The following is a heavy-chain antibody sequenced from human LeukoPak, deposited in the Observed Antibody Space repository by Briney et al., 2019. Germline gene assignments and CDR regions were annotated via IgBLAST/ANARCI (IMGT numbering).Heavy chain of an antibody. J-gene: IGHJ6*03. CDR2: IYYSGST. V-gene: IGHV4-59*01. Sequence: PSETLSLTCTVSGGSISSYYWNWIRQPPGKGLEWIGYIYYSGSTNYNPSLKSRVTISVDTSKNQFSLNLSSVTAADTAVYYCAREARAVAGRGVGYYFYYMDVWGKGTTVTVSS. D-gene: IGHD6-19*01. CDR1: GGSISSYY. CDR3: AREARAVAGRGVGYYFYYMDV.